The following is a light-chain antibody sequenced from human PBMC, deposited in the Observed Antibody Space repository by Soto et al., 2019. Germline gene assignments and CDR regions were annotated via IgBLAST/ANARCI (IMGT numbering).Light chain of an antibody. CDR3: SSFTGNTARV. CDR2: EVS. V-gene: IGLV2-14*01. CDR1: SSDVGISNY. Sequence: QSALTQPASVSGSPGQSITISCTGTSSDVGISNYLSWYQHHPGKAPKLIIYEVSSRPSGISDRFSGSKSGNTASLTISGLQAGDEAVYYCSSFTGNTARVFGGGTKLTVL. J-gene: IGLJ3*02.